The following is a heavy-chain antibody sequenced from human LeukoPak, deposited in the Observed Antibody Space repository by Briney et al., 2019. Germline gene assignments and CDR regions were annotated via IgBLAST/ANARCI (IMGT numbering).Heavy chain of an antibody. D-gene: IGHD2-2*03. J-gene: IGHJ4*02. Sequence: SETLSLTCAVYGGSFSGYYWSWIRQPPGKGLEWIGEINHSGGTNYNPSLKSRVTISVDTSKNQFSLKLSSVTAADTAVYYCARQGYGYCSSTSCELAYWGQGTLVTVSS. CDR3: ARQGYGYCSSTSCELAY. V-gene: IGHV4-34*01. CDR1: GGSFSGYY. CDR2: INHSGGT.